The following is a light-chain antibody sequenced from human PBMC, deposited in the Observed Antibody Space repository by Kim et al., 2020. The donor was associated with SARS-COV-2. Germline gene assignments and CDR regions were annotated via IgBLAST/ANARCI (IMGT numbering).Light chain of an antibody. V-gene: IGLV3-1*01. CDR3: QAWDSSNVV. CDR2: QDS. Sequence: YELTQPPSVSVSPGQTASITCSGDKLGDKYACWYQQKPGQSPVLVIYQDSKRPSGIPERFSGSNSGNTATLTISGTQAMDEADYYCQAWDSSNVVFGGG. J-gene: IGLJ2*01. CDR1: KLGDKY.